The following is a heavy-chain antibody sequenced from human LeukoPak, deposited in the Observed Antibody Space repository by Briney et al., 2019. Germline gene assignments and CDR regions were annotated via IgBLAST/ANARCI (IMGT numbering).Heavy chain of an antibody. J-gene: IGHJ5*02. CDR1: GFTFSSYW. CDR2: IKQDGSEK. V-gene: IGHV3-7*03. CDR3: ARDTGRGLWFGLDP. Sequence: HPGGSLRLSCAASGFTFSSYWMSWVRQAPGKGLEWVANIKQDGSEKYYVDSVKGRFTISRDNAKNSLYLQMNSLRAEDTAVYYCARDTGRGLWFGLDPWGQGTLVTVSS. D-gene: IGHD3-10*01.